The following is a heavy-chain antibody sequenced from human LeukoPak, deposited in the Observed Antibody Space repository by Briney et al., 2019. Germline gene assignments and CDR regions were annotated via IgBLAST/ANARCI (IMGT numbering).Heavy chain of an antibody. D-gene: IGHD5-24*01. V-gene: IGHV3-74*01. Sequence: QSGGSLRLSCAASGFTFGSYWMQWVRQTPEKGLVWVAHINNDGSNTIYADSVKGRFTTSRDNSKNTLYLQMNSLRAEDTAVYYCARDLAMATMPYYYYYGMDVWGQGTTVTVSS. J-gene: IGHJ6*02. CDR1: GFTFGSYW. CDR3: ARDLAMATMPYYYYYGMDV. CDR2: INNDGSNT.